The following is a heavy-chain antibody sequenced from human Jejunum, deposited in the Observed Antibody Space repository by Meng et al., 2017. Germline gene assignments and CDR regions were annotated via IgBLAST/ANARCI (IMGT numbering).Heavy chain of an antibody. CDR1: VASTSNINW. D-gene: IGHD6-13*01. V-gene: IGHV4-4*03. CDR3: ARDLLGPAIAATGWFDP. CDR2: IHHTGNI. J-gene: IGHJ5*02. Sequence: HLQEPEPGLVQPPGTLSLPCAVSVASTSNINWGSWVRQAPGKGLEWIGEIHHTGNINYNPSLKSRVTMSLDKPKNQFSLEVTSVTAADTAVYYCARDLLGPAIAATGWFDPWGQGTLVTVSS.